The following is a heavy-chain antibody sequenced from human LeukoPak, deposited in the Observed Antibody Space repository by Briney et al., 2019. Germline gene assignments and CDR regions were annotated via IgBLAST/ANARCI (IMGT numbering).Heavy chain of an antibody. J-gene: IGHJ3*02. V-gene: IGHV3-21*01. D-gene: IGHD5-12*01. CDR1: GFTFSSYS. Sequence: PGGSLRLSCAASGFTFSSYSMNWVRKAPGKGLEWVSSISSSSSYIYYADSVKGRFTISRDNAKNSLYLQMNSLRAEDTAVYYCARLYSGYDYSAFDIWGQGTMVTVSS. CDR2: ISSSSSYI. CDR3: ARLYSGYDYSAFDI.